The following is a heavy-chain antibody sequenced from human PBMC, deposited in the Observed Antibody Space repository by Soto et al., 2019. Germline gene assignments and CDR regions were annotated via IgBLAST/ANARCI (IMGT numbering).Heavy chain of an antibody. J-gene: IGHJ6*02. CDR1: GFTFSSYA. D-gene: IGHD2-15*01. V-gene: IGHV3-30-3*01. CDR2: ISYDGSNK. Sequence: QVQLVESGGGVVQPGRSLRLSCAASGFTFSSYAMHWVRQAPGKGLEWVAVISYDGSNKYYADSVKGRFTISRDNSKNTLYLQMNSLRAEDTAVYYCARDRQLVVAATHNYYYYGMDVWGQGTTVTVSS. CDR3: ARDRQLVVAATHNYYYYGMDV.